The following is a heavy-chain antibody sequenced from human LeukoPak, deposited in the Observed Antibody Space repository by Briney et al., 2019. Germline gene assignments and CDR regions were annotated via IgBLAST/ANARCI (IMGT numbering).Heavy chain of an antibody. D-gene: IGHD6-13*01. CDR1: GFTFSSYA. CDR3: VKEEQQLDPYYFDY. V-gene: IGHV3-64D*06. Sequence: PGGSLRLSCSASGFTFSSYAMHWVRQAPGKGLEYVSAISSNGGNTYYGDSVKGRFTSSRDNSKNTLYLQMSSLRAEDTAVYYCVKEEQQLDPYYFDYWGQGTLVTVSS. J-gene: IGHJ4*02. CDR2: ISSNGGNT.